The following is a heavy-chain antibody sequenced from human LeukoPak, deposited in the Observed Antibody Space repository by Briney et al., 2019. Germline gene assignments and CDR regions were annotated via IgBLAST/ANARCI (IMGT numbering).Heavy chain of an antibody. J-gene: IGHJ4*02. D-gene: IGHD2-15*01. V-gene: IGHV1-69*13. CDR1: GGTFSRYA. CDR3: ARARGSCYSCGDY. CDR2: IIPIFGTA. Sequence: ASVKVSCKASGGTFSRYAINWVRQAPGQGLEWMGGIIPIFGTANYAQKFQGRVTITADESTSTAYMELSSLRSEDTAVYYCARARGSCYSCGDYWGQGTLVTVSS.